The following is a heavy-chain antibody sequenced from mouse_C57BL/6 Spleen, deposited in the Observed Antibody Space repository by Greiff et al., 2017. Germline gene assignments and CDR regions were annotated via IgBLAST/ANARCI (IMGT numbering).Heavy chain of an antibody. Sequence: DVMLVESGGGLVQPKGSLKLSCAASGFSFNTYAMNWVRQAPGKGLEWVARIRSKSNNYATYYADSVKDRFTISRDDSESMLYLQMNNLKTEDTAMYYCVSLLDWFAYWGQGTLVTVSA. CDR3: VSLLDWFAY. CDR2: IRSKSNNYAT. J-gene: IGHJ3*01. D-gene: IGHD2-10*02. V-gene: IGHV10-1*01. CDR1: GFSFNTYA.